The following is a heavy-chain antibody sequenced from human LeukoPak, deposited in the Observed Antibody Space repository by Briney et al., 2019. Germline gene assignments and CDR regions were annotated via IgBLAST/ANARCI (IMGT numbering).Heavy chain of an antibody. D-gene: IGHD1-26*01. CDR3: AKGPVSAIVGATTLDY. V-gene: IGHV3-23*01. CDR2: FSGSTGST. J-gene: IGHJ4*02. Sequence: RGSLRLSCVSSGFTFSNYAMNWFRQAPGKRLEWVSLFSGSTGSTYYTASVKGRFSISRDNSKNTVYLQLNSLRVEDTAVYYCAKGPVSAIVGATTLDYWGQGTLVTASS. CDR1: GFTFSNYA.